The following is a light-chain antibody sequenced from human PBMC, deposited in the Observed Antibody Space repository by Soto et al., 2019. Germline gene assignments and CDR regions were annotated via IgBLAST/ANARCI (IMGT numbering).Light chain of an antibody. V-gene: IGLV1-40*01. Sequence: QSVLTQPPSVSEAPGQRVTISCTGSSSNIGAGYEAHWYQQVPGTAPKLLIYENNNRPSGVPDRFSGSKSGTSASLAITGLQPEDQAEYYCQSYDSSLSGHVFVTGTKVTVL. J-gene: IGLJ1*01. CDR3: QSYDSSLSGHV. CDR2: ENN. CDR1: SSNIGAGYE.